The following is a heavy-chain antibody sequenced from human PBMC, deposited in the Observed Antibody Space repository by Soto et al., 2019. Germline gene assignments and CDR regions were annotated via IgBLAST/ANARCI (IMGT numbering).Heavy chain of an antibody. J-gene: IGHJ4*02. Sequence: QAQLVQSGAEVKKPGASVKVSCKASGYTFTSYGISWVRQAPGQGLEWMGWISAYNGNTNYAQKLQGRVTMTTDTCTSTASMELRSPRSDDTAVYSCARDLMGLPTYDCWGQGTRVTVAS. V-gene: IGHV1-18*01. CDR2: ISAYNGNT. D-gene: IGHD5-18*01. CDR3: ARDLMGLPTYDC. CDR1: GYTFTSYG.